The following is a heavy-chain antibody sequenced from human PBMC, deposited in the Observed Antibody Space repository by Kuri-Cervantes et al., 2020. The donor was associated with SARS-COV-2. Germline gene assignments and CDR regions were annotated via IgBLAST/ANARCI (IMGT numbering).Heavy chain of an antibody. CDR2: ISGSGSYM. D-gene: IGHD1-26*01. J-gene: IGHJ6*03. Sequence: LSLTCVASVFTFNSYTINWVRQAPGKALEWVSSISGSGSYMYYADSVNGRFTISKDSAKNSLFLQMNSLRVEDTAVYFCARVAGEGPIYYYYMDVWGKGTTVTVSS. CDR1: VFTFNSYT. V-gene: IGHV3-21*01. CDR3: ARVAGEGPIYYYYMDV.